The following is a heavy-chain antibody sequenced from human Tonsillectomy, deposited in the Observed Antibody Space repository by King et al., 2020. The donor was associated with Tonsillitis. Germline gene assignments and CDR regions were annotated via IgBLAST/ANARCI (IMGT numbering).Heavy chain of an antibody. J-gene: IGHJ4*02. Sequence: VQLQQWGAGLLKPSETLSLTCAVYGGSFSDYFWAWIRQPPGKGLEWIGEINHSGSTNYNPSLKSRITISLATSLNQFSLKVNSATAADTAIYYCASVHIAELRIDSWGQGSLVTVSS. D-gene: IGHD6-13*01. CDR3: ASVHIAELRIDS. CDR2: INHSGST. CDR1: GGSFSDYF. V-gene: IGHV4-34*01.